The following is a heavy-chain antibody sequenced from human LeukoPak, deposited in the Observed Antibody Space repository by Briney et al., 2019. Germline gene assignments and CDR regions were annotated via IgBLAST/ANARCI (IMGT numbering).Heavy chain of an antibody. J-gene: IGHJ6*03. CDR3: AKDSFKGGYYYYYMDV. Sequence: GGSLRLSCAASGFTFDDYAMHWVRQAPGKGLEWVSGISWNSGSIGYADSVKGRFTISRDNAKNSLYLQMNGLRAEDTALYYCAKDSFKGGYYYYYMDVWGKGTAVTVSS. CDR2: ISWNSGSI. D-gene: IGHD2-15*01. V-gene: IGHV3-9*01. CDR1: GFTFDDYA.